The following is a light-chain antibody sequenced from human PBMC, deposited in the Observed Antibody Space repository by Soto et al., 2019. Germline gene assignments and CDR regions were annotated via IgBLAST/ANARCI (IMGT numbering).Light chain of an antibody. J-gene: IGKJ5*01. CDR1: QSISSY. CDR3: QQSYSTPLIT. CDR2: AAS. V-gene: IGKV1-39*01. Sequence: DIQMTQSPSSLSASVGDRVTITCRASQSISSYLNWYQQKPGKAPNLLIYAASSLESGVPSRFSGSGSGTDFTLTISSLPPEDFATYYCQQSYSTPLITFGQGTRLEIK.